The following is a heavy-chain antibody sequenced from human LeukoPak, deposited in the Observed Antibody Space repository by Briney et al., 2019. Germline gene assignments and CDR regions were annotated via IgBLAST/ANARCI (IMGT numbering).Heavy chain of an antibody. Sequence: SQTLSLTCTVSGGSISSGGYYWSWIRQHPGKGLEWIGYIYYSGSTYHNPSLKSRITISVDTSKNQFSLKLSSVTAADTAVYYCARGFGGSSTSYAYPFGYWGQGTLVTVSS. CDR2: IYYSGST. J-gene: IGHJ4*02. V-gene: IGHV4-31*03. CDR3: ARGFGGSSTSYAYPFGY. CDR1: GGSISSGGYY. D-gene: IGHD2-2*01.